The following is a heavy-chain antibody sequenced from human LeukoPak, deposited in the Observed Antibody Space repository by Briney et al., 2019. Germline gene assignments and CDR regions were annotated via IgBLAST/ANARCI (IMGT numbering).Heavy chain of an antibody. D-gene: IGHD5-24*01. CDR2: IEPNSGGA. J-gene: IGHJ4*02. CDR3: ARAREMATIEDY. CDR1: GYTFTVKF. Sequence: ASVKVSCKTSGYTFTVKFLHWLRQAPGQGREWMGGIEPNSGGAVYGQNFRGRVTVTRDTSVSTAYMELSRLRSDDTAVYYCARAREMATIEDYWGQGTLVTVSS. V-gene: IGHV1-2*02.